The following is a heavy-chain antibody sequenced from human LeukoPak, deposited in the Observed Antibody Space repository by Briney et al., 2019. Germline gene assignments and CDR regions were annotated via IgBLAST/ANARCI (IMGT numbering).Heavy chain of an antibody. CDR1: GFTFSSYA. V-gene: IGHV3-23*01. CDR2: ISGSGGST. CDR3: AKDYGPYSRGWSSPPEYFQH. J-gene: IGHJ1*01. D-gene: IGHD6-19*01. Sequence: GGSLRLSCAASGFTFSSYAMSWVRQAPGKGLEWVSAISGSGGSTYYADSVKGRFTISRDNSKNTLYLQMNSLRAEDTAVYYCAKDYGPYSRGWSSPPEYFQHWGQGTLVTVSS.